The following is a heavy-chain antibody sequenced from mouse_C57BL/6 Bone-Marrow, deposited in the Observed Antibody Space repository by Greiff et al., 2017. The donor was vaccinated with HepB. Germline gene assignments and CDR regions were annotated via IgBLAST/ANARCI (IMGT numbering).Heavy chain of an antibody. CDR1: GFTFSDFY. CDR2: SRNKANDYTT. D-gene: IGHD1-1*01. CDR3: ARDYYGSSYVRYWYFDV. Sequence: EVHLVESGGGLVQSGRSLRLSCATSGFTFSDFYMEWVRQAPGKGLEWIAASRNKANDYTTEYSASVKGRFIVSRDTSQSILYLQMNALRAEDTAIYYCARDYYGSSYVRYWYFDVWGTGTTVTVSS. J-gene: IGHJ1*03. V-gene: IGHV7-1*01.